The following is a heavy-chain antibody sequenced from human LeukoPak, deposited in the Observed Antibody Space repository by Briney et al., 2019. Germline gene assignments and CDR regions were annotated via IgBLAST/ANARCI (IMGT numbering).Heavy chain of an antibody. CDR2: IRGSGGST. Sequence: GGSLSLSCAASGFTFSNCARSWVRQAPGKGLEWVSGIRGSGGSTYYADSVKGRFTISRDNSKNTMYLQMNSLRAEDTAVYYCAKDVVAAPSRFDYWGQGTLVTVSS. D-gene: IGHD1-26*01. J-gene: IGHJ4*02. CDR3: AKDVVAAPSRFDY. V-gene: IGHV3-23*01. CDR1: GFTFSNCA.